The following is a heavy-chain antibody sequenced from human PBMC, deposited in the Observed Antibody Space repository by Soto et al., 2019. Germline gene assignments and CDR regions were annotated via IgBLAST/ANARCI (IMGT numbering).Heavy chain of an antibody. CDR3: ASSSLYGTDS. CDR2: IYYSGNT. V-gene: IGHV4-30-4*01. J-gene: IGHJ6*02. Sequence: PSVTLSLTCSVSGGSISSGHFDRSWIRQHPGKGLEWIGNIYYSGNTYYNPSLKSRLIISIDTSKNQFSLKVGYVTAADTAAYYCASSSLYGTDSLCQENMVAVSS. CDR1: GGSISSGHFD.